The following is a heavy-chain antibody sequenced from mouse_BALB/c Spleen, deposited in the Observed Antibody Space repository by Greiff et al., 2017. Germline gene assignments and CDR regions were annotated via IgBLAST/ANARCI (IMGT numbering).Heavy chain of an antibody. J-gene: IGHJ3*01. D-gene: IGHD2-14*01. CDR2: IYPGSGST. Sequence: QVQLKQSGPELVKPGASVKMSCKASGYTFTDYVISWVKQRTGQGLEWIGEIYPGSGSTYYNEKFKDKATLTADKSSSTAYMQLSSLTSEDSAVYYCARSDRYDENWGQGTLVTVSA. V-gene: IGHV1-77*01. CDR1: GYTFTDYV. CDR3: ARSDRYDEN.